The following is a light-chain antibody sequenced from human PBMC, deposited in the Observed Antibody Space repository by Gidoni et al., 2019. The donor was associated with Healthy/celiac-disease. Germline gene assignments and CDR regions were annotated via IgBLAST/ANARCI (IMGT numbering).Light chain of an antibody. V-gene: IGLV3-19*01. CDR3: TSRDSSGNHVV. CDR2: GKH. CDR1: SLRSYY. J-gene: IGLJ2*01. Sequence: SSELTQDPAVSVALGQTVRITCQGDSLRSYYASWYQQKPGPAPVLVIYGKHNRPSGIPDRFSGSSSGNPAALTITGAQAEDEADYYCTSRDSSGNHVVFGGGTKLTVL.